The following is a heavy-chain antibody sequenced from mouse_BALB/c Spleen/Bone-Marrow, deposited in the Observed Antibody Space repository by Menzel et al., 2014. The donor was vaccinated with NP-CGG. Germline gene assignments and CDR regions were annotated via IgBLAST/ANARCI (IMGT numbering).Heavy chain of an antibody. CDR1: GFTFSSFG. Sequence: VQLKESGGGLVQPGVSRKLSCAASGFTFSSFGMHWVRQAPERGLEWVAYISSGSSTIFYADTVKGRFTISRDNPKNTLFLQMTSLRSEDTAMYYCTRGGNWEDFDYWGQGTTLTVSS. V-gene: IGHV5-17*02. CDR2: ISSGSSTI. J-gene: IGHJ2*01. CDR3: TRGGNWEDFDY. D-gene: IGHD4-1*01.